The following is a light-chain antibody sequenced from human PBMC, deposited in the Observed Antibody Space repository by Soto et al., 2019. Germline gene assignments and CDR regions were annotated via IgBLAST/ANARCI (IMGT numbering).Light chain of an antibody. CDR3: QQYNNWPPIT. Sequence: EIVLTQSPATLSLSPWERATLSCRASQGVSSYLAWYQQKPGQAPRLLIYDASNRATGVPARFSGSGSGTEFTLTISSLQSEDFAVYYCQQYNNWPPITFGQGTRLEIK. V-gene: IGKV3D-15*01. CDR1: QGVSSY. CDR2: DAS. J-gene: IGKJ5*01.